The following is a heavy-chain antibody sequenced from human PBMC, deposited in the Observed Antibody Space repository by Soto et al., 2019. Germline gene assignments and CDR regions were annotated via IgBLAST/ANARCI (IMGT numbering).Heavy chain of an antibody. Sequence: QMQLVQSGAEVKKTGSTVTVSCKALGNTFTYRYLHWVRQAPGQALEWMGWITPFSGDVHYAQKFQERVTITRDSSINTAYMRMSSLGSEDTAMYYCASGGAGSGPFTSELPDHWCQGTLVTVSA. CDR1: GNTFTYRY. V-gene: IGHV1-45*02. J-gene: IGHJ4*02. D-gene: IGHD3-16*01. CDR3: ASGGAGSGPFTSELPDH. CDR2: ITPFSGDV.